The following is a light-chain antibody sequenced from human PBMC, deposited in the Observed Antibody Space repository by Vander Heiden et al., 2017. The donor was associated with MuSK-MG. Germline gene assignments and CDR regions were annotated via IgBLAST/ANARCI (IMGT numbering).Light chain of an antibody. CDR2: GAS. CDR1: QSVSSSY. V-gene: IGKV3-20*01. J-gene: IGKJ3*01. CDR3: HQDGSSPQT. Sequence: EIVLTQSAGTLSLSPGERATLSCRASQSVSSSYLAWYQQKPGQAPRLLIYGASSRSTGIPDRFSGSGSGTDFTLTISRLEPEDFAVYYCHQDGSSPQTFGHGTKVDIK.